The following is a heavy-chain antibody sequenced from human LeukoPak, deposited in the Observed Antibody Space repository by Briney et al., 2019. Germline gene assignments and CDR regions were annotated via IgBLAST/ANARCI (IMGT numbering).Heavy chain of an antibody. CDR1: GGSISSGGYS. Sequence: SQTLSLTCAVSGGSISSGGYSWSWIRQPPGKGLEWIGYIYHSGSTYYNPSLKSRVTISVDTSKNQFSLKLSSVTAADTAVYYCARGGLLWFGELLRVIGAFDIWGQGTMVTVSS. CDR3: ARGGLLWFGELLRVIGAFDI. CDR2: IYHSGST. V-gene: IGHV4-30-2*05. D-gene: IGHD3-10*01. J-gene: IGHJ3*02.